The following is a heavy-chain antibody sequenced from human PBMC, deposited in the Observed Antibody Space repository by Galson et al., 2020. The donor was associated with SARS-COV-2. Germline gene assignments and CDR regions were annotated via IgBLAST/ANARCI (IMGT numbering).Heavy chain of an antibody. V-gene: IGHV2-5*02. J-gene: IGHJ4*02. CDR3: AQRVIAAARASFDY. Sequence: SGPTLVKPTQTLTLTCTFSGFSLSTSGVGVGWIRQPPGKALEWLALIYWDDDKRYSPSLKSRLTITKDTSKNQVVLTMTNMDPVDTATYYCAQRVIAAARASFDYWGQGTLVTVSS. CDR2: IYWDDDK. CDR1: GFSLSTSGVG. D-gene: IGHD6-13*01.